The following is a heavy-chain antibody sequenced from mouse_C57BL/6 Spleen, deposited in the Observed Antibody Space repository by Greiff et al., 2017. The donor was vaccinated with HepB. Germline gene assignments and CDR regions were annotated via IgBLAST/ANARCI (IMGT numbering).Heavy chain of an antibody. CDR3: ARAGYDFDY. Sequence: QVQLQQPGAELVMPGASVKLSCKASGYTFTSYWMHWVKQRPGQGLEWIGEIDPSDSYTNYNQKFKGKSTLTVDKSSSTAYMQLSSLTSEDSAVYYCARAGYDFDYWGQGTTVTVSS. CDR1: GYTFTSYW. J-gene: IGHJ2*01. D-gene: IGHD3-1*01. V-gene: IGHV1-69*01. CDR2: IDPSDSYT.